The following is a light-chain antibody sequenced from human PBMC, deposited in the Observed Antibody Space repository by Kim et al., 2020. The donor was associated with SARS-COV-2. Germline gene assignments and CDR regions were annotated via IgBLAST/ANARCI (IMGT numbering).Light chain of an antibody. Sequence: QSVTISCTGTSSDVGCYNYVSWHQQHPGKAPKIMIYDVNKRPSGVPNRCSGSKSGNTASLTVSGLQAEDEADYYCSSYAGTNNFYVFGTGTKVTVL. CDR1: SSDVGCYNY. V-gene: IGLV2-8*01. CDR3: SSYAGTNNFYV. J-gene: IGLJ1*01. CDR2: DVN.